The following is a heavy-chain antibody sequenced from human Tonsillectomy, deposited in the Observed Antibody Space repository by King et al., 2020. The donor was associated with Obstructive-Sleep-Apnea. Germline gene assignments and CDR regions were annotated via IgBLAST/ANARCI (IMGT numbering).Heavy chain of an antibody. D-gene: IGHD2-2*01. Sequence: QLQESGPGLVKPSETLSLTCTVSGGSISSSSYYWGWIRQPPGKGLEWIGSISYSGSTYYNPSLKSRVTISVDTSKNQFSLRLSSVTAADTAVYYCAKVNAAIDAFDIWGQGTMVTVSS. V-gene: IGHV4-39*07. CDR3: AKVNAAIDAFDI. J-gene: IGHJ3*02. CDR1: GGSISSSSYY. CDR2: ISYSGST.